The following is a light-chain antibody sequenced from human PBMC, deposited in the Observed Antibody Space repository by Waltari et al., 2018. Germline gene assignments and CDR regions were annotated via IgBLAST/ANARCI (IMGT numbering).Light chain of an antibody. Sequence: QSALTQPAAVSGSPGQSVTISCTGASSDIGRYDLVSWYQQHPGNAPKLVISDVTNGPSGVTDRFSGSKSGDTASLTISGLQFEDEADYYCCSYAGNYIWVFGGGTRLTVL. J-gene: IGLJ3*02. CDR2: DVT. V-gene: IGLV2-23*02. CDR3: CSYAGNYIWV. CDR1: SSDIGRYDL.